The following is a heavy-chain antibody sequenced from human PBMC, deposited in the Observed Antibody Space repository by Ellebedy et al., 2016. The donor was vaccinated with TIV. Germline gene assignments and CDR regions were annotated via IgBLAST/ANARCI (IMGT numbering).Heavy chain of an antibody. D-gene: IGHD3-10*01. V-gene: IGHV3-7*01. CDR1: GFNFSSYW. Sequence: GESLKISCAASGFNFSSYWMTWVRQAPGKGLEWVANIKPDGSEKYYVDSVKGRFTISRDNAKNSLYLQMNSLRAEDRAVYYCARDSYGSDYWGQGILVAVSS. J-gene: IGHJ4*02. CDR2: IKPDGSEK. CDR3: ARDSYGSDY.